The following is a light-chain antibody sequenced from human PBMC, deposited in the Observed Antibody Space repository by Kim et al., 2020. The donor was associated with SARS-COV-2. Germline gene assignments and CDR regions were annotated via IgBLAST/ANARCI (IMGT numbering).Light chain of an antibody. CDR3: QAWDNNAAV. CDR1: NLGDKY. CDR2: QHT. V-gene: IGLV3-1*01. J-gene: IGLJ3*02. Sequence: SVSPGQTVTITCSGSNLGDKYAYWYQKKAGQSPVLVIYQHTKRPSGISQRFSGSSSGNTATLTISRAQTMDEADYYCQAWDNNAAVFVGGTQLTVL.